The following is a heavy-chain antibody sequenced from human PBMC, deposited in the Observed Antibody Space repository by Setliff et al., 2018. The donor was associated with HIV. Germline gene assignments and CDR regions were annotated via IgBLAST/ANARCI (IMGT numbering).Heavy chain of an antibody. V-gene: IGHV1-46*01. CDR1: GYTFTSYY. Sequence: VASVKVSCKASGYTFTSYYMHWVRQAPGQGLEWMRVINPSGGSTSYAQKFQGRVTMTRDTSTSKVYMEVSSLRSEDTAVYYCARSGRETTLYGLYGVHYFDYWGQGTLVTVSS. CDR2: INPSGGST. CDR3: ARSGRETTLYGLYGVHYFDY. D-gene: IGHD4-17*01. J-gene: IGHJ4*02.